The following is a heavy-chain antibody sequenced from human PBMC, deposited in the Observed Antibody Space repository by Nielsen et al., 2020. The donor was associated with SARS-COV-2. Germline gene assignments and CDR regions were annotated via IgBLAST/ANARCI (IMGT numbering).Heavy chain of an antibody. Sequence: ASVKVSCKASGYTFTSYDINWVRQATGQGLEWMGWMNPNSGNTGYAQKFQGRVTMTRNTSISTAYMELSSLRSEDTAVYYCATVPWTMIVDYCGMDVWGQGTTVTVSS. CDR3: ATVPWTMIVDYCGMDV. J-gene: IGHJ6*02. D-gene: IGHD3-22*01. V-gene: IGHV1-8*01. CDR1: GYTFTSYD. CDR2: MNPNSGNT.